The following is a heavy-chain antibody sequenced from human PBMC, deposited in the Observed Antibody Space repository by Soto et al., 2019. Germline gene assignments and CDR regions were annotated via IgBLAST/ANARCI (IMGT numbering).Heavy chain of an antibody. Sequence: TLSLTCTVSGGSISDGYYWTWIRQHPGKGLEWIGSISARGSTSYNPSLKSRLTVSVDKSKNQFSLNLRSVTAADTAVYYCARRDRSGFSYWLDTWGQGTLVTVSS. CDR3: ARRDRSGFSYWLDT. CDR2: ISARGST. V-gene: IGHV4-31*03. CDR1: GGSISDGYY. D-gene: IGHD3-22*01. J-gene: IGHJ5*02.